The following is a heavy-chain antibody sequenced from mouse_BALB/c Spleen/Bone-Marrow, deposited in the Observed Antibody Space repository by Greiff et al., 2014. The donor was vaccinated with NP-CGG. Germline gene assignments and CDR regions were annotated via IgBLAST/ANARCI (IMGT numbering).Heavy chain of an antibody. CDR1: GFSLTSYG. CDR2: IWRGGST. CDR3: ANYDYDQAWFAY. J-gene: IGHJ3*01. Sequence: VKLMESGPGLVQPSQSLSITCTVSGFSLTSYGVHWVRQSPGKGLEWLGVIWRGGSTDYNAAFMSRLSITKDNSKSQVFFKMNSLQADDTAIYYCANYDYDQAWFAYWGQGTLVTVSA. V-gene: IGHV2-5*01. D-gene: IGHD2-4*01.